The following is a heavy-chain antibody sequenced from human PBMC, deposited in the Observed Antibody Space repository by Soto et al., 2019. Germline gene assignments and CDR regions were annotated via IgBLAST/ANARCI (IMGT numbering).Heavy chain of an antibody. CDR2: INPNSGGT. V-gene: IGHV1-2*02. CDR1: GYTFTGYY. J-gene: IGHJ4*02. CDR3: ARDKDYGGNSGAYYFDY. D-gene: IGHD4-17*01. Sequence: EASVKVSCKASGYTFTGYYMHWVRQAPGQGLEWMGWINPNSGGTNYAQKFQGRVTMTRDTSISTAYMELSRLRSDDTAVYYCARDKDYGGNSGAYYFDYWGQGTLVTVSS.